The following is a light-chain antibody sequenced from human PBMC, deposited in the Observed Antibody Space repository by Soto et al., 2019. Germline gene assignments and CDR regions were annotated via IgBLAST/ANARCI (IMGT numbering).Light chain of an antibody. J-gene: IGKJ2*01. V-gene: IGKV3-15*01. CDR3: EQYNEWPPYT. CDR1: QSVSSN. CDR2: GAS. Sequence: EIVMTQSPATLSVLPGERVTLSCRASQSVSSNLAWYQQKPGQAPMLLIYGASTRATGIPARFSGSGSGTEFTLAISSLQSEDFAVYYCEQYNEWPPYTFGQGTKLEL.